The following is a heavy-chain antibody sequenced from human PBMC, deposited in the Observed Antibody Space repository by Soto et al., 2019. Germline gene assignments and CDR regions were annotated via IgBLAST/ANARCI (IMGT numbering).Heavy chain of an antibody. Sequence: GGSLRLSCAASGLIFSNYKMHWVRQAPGKGLVWVSRINTDGSIIDYADSVKGRFTVSRDNAKNTLYLQMNSLRVDDTAVYYCARDTDGLHYWGQGTLVTVSS. CDR2: INTDGSII. J-gene: IGHJ4*02. CDR1: GLIFSNYK. CDR3: ARDTDGLHY. V-gene: IGHV3-74*01.